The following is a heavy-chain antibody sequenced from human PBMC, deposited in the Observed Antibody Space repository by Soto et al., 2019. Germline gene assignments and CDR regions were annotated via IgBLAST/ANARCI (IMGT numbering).Heavy chain of an antibody. CDR1: GGSISSSNW. CDR3: ARYCSSTSCYFGFDY. D-gene: IGHD2-2*01. J-gene: IGHJ4*02. Sequence: SETLSLTCAVSGGSISSSNWWSWVRQPPGKGLEWIGEIYHSGSTNYNPSLKSRVTISVDKSKNQFSLKLSSVTAADTAVYYCARYCSSTSCYFGFDYWGQGTLVTVSS. CDR2: IYHSGST. V-gene: IGHV4-4*02.